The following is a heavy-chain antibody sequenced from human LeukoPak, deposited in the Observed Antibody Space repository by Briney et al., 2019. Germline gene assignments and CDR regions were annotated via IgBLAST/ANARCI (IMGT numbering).Heavy chain of an antibody. CDR1: GGSVSSGSYY. J-gene: IGHJ4*02. D-gene: IGHD5-24*01. CDR3: ARDSRDGSNDRSDY. CDR2: FSNIGST. V-gene: IGHV4-61*01. Sequence: NPSETLSLTCTVFGGSVSSGSYYWGWIRQPPGKGLEWIGYFSNIGSTKYNPSLKSRVTISLDTSMNQFSLKLSSVTAADTAVYYCARDSRDGSNDRSDYWGQGTLVTVSS.